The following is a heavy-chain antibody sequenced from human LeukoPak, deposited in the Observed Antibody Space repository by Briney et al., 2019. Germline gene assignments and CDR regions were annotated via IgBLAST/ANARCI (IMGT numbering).Heavy chain of an antibody. J-gene: IGHJ4*02. D-gene: IGHD3-3*01. CDR3: XXAARFGVVNN. V-gene: IGHV3-23*01. CDR2: ISGSGGST. Sequence: GGSLRLSCAASGFTFSSYAMSWVRQAPGKGLEWVSAISGSGGSTYYADSVKGRFTISRDNSKNTLYLQMNSLRAEDTAVYYXXXAARFGVVNNWGQGTLVTVSS. CDR1: GFTFSSYA.